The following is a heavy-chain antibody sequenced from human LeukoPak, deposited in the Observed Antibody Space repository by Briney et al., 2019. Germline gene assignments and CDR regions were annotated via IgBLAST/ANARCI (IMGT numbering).Heavy chain of an antibody. Sequence: AGGSLRLPCAASGFIFDDYAMHWVRQAPGKGLEWGSLISGDGGSTYYADSVKGRFTISRDNSKISLYLQMSSLRIEDTALYYCAKDRGDFSGWFFWGQGTLVTVSS. V-gene: IGHV3-43*02. J-gene: IGHJ4*02. CDR3: AKDRGDFSGWFF. D-gene: IGHD6-19*01. CDR2: ISGDGGST. CDR1: GFIFDDYA.